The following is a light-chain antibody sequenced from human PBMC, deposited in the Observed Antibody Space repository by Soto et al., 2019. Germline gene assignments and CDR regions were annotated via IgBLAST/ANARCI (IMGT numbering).Light chain of an antibody. Sequence: QSALTQPASASGSPGQSITISCTGTSSDIGAYNYVSWYQQHPGKAPKLMIHEVSNRPSGVSNRFSGSKSGNTASLTISGLQAEDEADYYCSSYTSGSPYVFGAGTKVTVL. CDR3: SSYTSGSPYV. CDR1: SSDIGAYNY. V-gene: IGLV2-14*01. J-gene: IGLJ1*01. CDR2: EVS.